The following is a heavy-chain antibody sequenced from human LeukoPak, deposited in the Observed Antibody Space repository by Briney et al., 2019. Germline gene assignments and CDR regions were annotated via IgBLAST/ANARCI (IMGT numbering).Heavy chain of an antibody. CDR2: IKKDGSEQ. CDR3: ARDLGWLQSDY. J-gene: IGHJ4*02. D-gene: IGHD5-24*01. Sequence: GGSLRLSCAASGFTFSDYYMSWIRQAPGKGLEWVATIKKDGSEQYYVDSMKGRLTISRDNAKNSVYPQIHNLRAEDTAVYYCARDLGWLQSDYWGQGTLVTVSS. CDR1: GFTFSDYY. V-gene: IGHV3-7*01.